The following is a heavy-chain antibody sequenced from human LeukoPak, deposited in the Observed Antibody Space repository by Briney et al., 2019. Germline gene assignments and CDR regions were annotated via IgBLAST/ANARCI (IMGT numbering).Heavy chain of an antibody. CDR2: IIPILGIA. V-gene: IGHV1-69*04. CDR1: GYTFTSYA. CDR3: ARENEAWELAPEVVDY. J-gene: IGHJ4*02. Sequence: SVKVSCKASGYTFTSYAISWVRQAPGQGLEWMGRIIPILGIANYAQKFQGRVTITADKSTSTAYMELSSLRSGDTAVYYCARENEAWELAPEVVDYWGQGTLVTVSS. D-gene: IGHD1-26*01.